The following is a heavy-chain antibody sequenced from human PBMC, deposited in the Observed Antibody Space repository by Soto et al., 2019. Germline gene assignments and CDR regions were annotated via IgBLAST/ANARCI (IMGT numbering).Heavy chain of an antibody. CDR1: GGSISSSSYY. V-gene: IGHV4-39*01. CDR2: IYYSGST. D-gene: IGHD5-18*01. CDR3: ARHCRVDTAMAIDY. J-gene: IGHJ4*02. Sequence: PSETLSLTCTVSGGSISSSSYYWGWIRQPPGKGLEWIGSIYYSGSTYYNPSLKSRVTISVDTSKNQFSRKLSSVTAADTAVYYSARHCRVDTAMAIDYGGQGTLVTVSS.